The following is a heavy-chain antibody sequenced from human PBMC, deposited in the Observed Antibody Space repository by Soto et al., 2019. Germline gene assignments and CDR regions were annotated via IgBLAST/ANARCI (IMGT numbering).Heavy chain of an antibody. D-gene: IGHD3-10*01. CDR1: GFTFSSYA. Sequence: GSLRLSCAASGFTFSSYAMSWVRQAPGKGLEWVSAISGSGGSTYYADSVKGRFTISRDNSKNTLYLQMNSLRAEDTAVYYCAKLETYYYGSGSYSAFDYWGQGTLVTVSS. CDR2: ISGSGGST. J-gene: IGHJ4*02. V-gene: IGHV3-23*01. CDR3: AKLETYYYGSGSYSAFDY.